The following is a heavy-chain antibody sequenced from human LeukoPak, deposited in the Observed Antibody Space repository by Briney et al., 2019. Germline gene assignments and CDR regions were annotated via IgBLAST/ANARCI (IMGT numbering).Heavy chain of an antibody. CDR2: IIPIFGTA. CDR3: ARAWPRVVFGVVTLNWFDP. V-gene: IGHV1-69*13. J-gene: IGHJ5*02. CDR1: GGTFSSYA. D-gene: IGHD3-3*01. Sequence: VASVKASCKASGGTFSSYAISWVRQAPGQGLEWMGGIIPIFGTANYAQKFQGRVTITADESTSTAYMELSSLRSEDTAVYYCARAWPRVVFGVVTLNWFDPRGQGTLVTVSS.